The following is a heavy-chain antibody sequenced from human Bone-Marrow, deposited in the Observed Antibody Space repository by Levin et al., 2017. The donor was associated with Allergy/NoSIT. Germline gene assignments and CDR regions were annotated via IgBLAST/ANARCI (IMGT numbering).Heavy chain of an antibody. Sequence: RPSETLSLTCTVSGGSISSYYWSWIRQPPGKGLEWIGYIYYSGSTNYNPSLKSRVTISVDTSKNQFSLKLSSVTAADTAVYYCARGRDTMVQGANFDYWGQGTLVTVSS. CDR2: IYYSGST. CDR1: GGSISSYY. CDR3: ARGRDTMVQGANFDY. J-gene: IGHJ4*02. V-gene: IGHV4-59*01. D-gene: IGHD3-10*01.